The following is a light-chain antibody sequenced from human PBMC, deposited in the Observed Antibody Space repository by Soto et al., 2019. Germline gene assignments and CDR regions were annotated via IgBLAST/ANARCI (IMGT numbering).Light chain of an antibody. CDR1: QSVSSN. CDR3: HQYNDRTMWT. J-gene: IGKJ1*01. Sequence: EFMMTQSPSTLSASTGERATFTCRASQSVSSNLAWYQQKPGQAPRLLIYGSSTRATGIPARFSGSGSGTEIDFTISIMRSEDFDVYYCHQYNDRTMWTFGQGTKVDIK. V-gene: IGKV3-15*01. CDR2: GSS.